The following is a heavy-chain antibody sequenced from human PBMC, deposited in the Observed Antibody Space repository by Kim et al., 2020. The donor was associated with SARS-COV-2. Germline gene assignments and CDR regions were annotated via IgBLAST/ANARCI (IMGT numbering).Heavy chain of an antibody. CDR3: ARESFDY. V-gene: IGHV3-7*01. Sequence: GGSLRLSCGVSGLAFSRYWMSWVRQAPGKGLEWVASTNEDGTERHYVGSVEGRFTISRDNAKRSLFLHMNSLRVEDTAVYYCARESFDYCGQGTLVTVSS. J-gene: IGHJ4*02. CDR2: TNEDGTER. CDR1: GLAFSRYW.